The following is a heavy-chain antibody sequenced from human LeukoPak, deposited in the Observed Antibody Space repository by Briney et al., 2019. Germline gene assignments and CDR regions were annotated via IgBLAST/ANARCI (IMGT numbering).Heavy chain of an antibody. V-gene: IGHV3-48*03. Sequence: GGSLRLSCAASGFTFSSYEMNWVRQAPGKGLEWVSYISSSGSTIYYADSVKGRFTISRDNAKNSLYLQMNSLRAEDTAVYYCARVFHGSVGDYVEPYYYYYYMDVWGKGTTVTVSS. CDR3: ARVFHGSVGDYVEPYYYYYYMDV. CDR1: GFTFSSYE. J-gene: IGHJ6*03. CDR2: ISSSGSTI. D-gene: IGHD4-17*01.